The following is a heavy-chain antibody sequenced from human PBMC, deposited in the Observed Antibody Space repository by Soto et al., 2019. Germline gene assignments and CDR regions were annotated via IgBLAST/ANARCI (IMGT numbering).Heavy chain of an antibody. V-gene: IGHV3-23*01. D-gene: IGHD3-22*01. Sequence: GGSPRLSCAASGFTFSTYAMAWVRQAPGKGLKWVSGVSASGLNKYYADSVKGRFTISRDNSKNTLYLQMNSLRAEDTVLYYCAKDAYYYDSSGYSVYWGQGTLVTVSS. CDR3: AKDAYYYDSSGYSVY. J-gene: IGHJ4*02. CDR1: GFTFSTYA. CDR2: VSASGLNK.